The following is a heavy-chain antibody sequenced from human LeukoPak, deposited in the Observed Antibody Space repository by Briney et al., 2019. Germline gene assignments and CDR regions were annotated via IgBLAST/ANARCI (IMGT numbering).Heavy chain of an antibody. Sequence: SETLSLACAVYGGSFSGYYWSWIRQPPGKGLEWIGEINHSGSTNYNPSLKSRVTISVDTSKNQFSLKLSSVTAADTAVYYCARGDIRYYDFWRPPHAFDIWGQGTMVTVSS. J-gene: IGHJ3*02. D-gene: IGHD3-3*01. CDR3: ARGDIRYYDFWRPPHAFDI. CDR1: GGSFSGYY. V-gene: IGHV4-34*01. CDR2: INHSGST.